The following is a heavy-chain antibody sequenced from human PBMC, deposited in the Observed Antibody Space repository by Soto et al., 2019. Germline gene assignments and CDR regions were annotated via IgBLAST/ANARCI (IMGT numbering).Heavy chain of an antibody. CDR3: AEVVYVGGLSDAFDI. J-gene: IGHJ3*02. CDR1: GFTFSSYA. CDR2: ISGSGGST. D-gene: IGHD3-16*02. Sequence: GSLRLSCAASGFTFSSYAMSWARQAPGKGLEWVSAISGSGGSTYYADSVKGRFTISRDNAKNTLYLQMNSLRAEDTAVYYCAEVVYVGGLSDAFDIWGQGTMVTVSS. V-gene: IGHV3-23*01.